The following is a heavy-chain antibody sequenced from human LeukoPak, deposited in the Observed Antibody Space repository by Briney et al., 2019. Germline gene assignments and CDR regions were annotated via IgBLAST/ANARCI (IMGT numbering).Heavy chain of an antibody. V-gene: IGHV1-2*02. J-gene: IGHJ4*02. CDR2: INPNSGGT. Sequence: GASVKVSCKASGYTFTGYYMHWVRQAPAQGLEWMGWINPNSGGTNYAQKFQGRVTMTRDTSISTAYMELSRLRSDDTAVYYCAREAVAGPLGNDYWGQGTLVTVSS. D-gene: IGHD6-19*01. CDR1: GYTFTGYY. CDR3: AREAVAGPLGNDY.